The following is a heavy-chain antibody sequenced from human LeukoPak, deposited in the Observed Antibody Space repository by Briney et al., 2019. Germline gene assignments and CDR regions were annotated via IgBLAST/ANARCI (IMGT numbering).Heavy chain of an antibody. CDR3: ARIRFSGSYYPLGY. CDR2: MNPNSANT. Sequence: ASVKVSCKTSGYTFTSYDINWVRQATRQGLYWMGWMNPNSANTGYAQKFQGRVTMTRNTSISTAYMELSSLGSEDTAVYYCARIRFSGSYYPLGYWGQGTLVTVSS. D-gene: IGHD1-26*01. J-gene: IGHJ4*02. V-gene: IGHV1-8*01. CDR1: GYTFTSYD.